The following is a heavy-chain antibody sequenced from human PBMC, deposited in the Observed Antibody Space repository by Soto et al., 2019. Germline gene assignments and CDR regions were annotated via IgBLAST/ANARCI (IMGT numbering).Heavy chain of an antibody. V-gene: IGHV3-21*01. CDR3: ARDSIVDGYSPPFDY. D-gene: IGHD5-18*01. Sequence: EVQLVESGGGLVKPGGSLRLSCAASGFTFSSYSMNWVRQAPGKGLEWVSSISSSSSYIYYADSVKGRFTISRDNAKNSLYPPMNSLRTEDTAVYYCARDSIVDGYSPPFDYWGQGTLVTVSS. J-gene: IGHJ4*02. CDR1: GFTFSSYS. CDR2: ISSSSSYI.